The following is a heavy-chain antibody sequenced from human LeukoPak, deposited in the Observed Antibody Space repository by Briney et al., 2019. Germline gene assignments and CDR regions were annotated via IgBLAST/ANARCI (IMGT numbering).Heavy chain of an antibody. Sequence: ASVKVSCKASGYTFTGYYMHWVRQAPGQGLEWMGWINPNSGGTNYAQKFQGRVTMTRDTSISTAYMELSRLRSDDTAVYYCARAVGQAMVRGVNDYWGQGTLVTVSS. D-gene: IGHD3-10*01. V-gene: IGHV1-2*02. CDR1: GYTFTGYY. CDR2: INPNSGGT. J-gene: IGHJ4*02. CDR3: ARAVGQAMVRGVNDY.